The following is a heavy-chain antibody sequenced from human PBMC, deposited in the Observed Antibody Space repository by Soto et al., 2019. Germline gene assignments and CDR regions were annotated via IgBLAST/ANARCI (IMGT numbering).Heavy chain of an antibody. V-gene: IGHV4-59*01. D-gene: IGHD2-2*01. CDR2: IYYSGST. Sequence: SETLSLTCTVSGGSISSYYWSWIRQPPGKGLEWIGYIYYSGSTNYNPSLKSRVTISVDTSKNQFSLKLSSVTAADTAVYYCARAAPICSSTSCYGVGYFDYWGQGTLVTVSS. J-gene: IGHJ4*02. CDR3: ARAAPICSSTSCYGVGYFDY. CDR1: GGSISSYY.